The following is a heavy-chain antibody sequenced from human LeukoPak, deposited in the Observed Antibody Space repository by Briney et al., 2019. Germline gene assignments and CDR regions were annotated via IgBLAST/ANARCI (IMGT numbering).Heavy chain of an antibody. V-gene: IGHV4-34*01. J-gene: IGHJ5*02. CDR2: INHSGST. CDR1: GGSFSGYY. D-gene: IGHD2-15*01. Sequence: SETLSLTCAVYGGSFSGYYWSWIRQPPGKGLEWIGEINHSGSTNYNPSLKSRVTISVDTSKNQFSLKLSSVTAADTAVYYCARDVQIGYCSGGSCYPEEWFDPWGQGTLVTVSS. CDR3: ARDVQIGYCSGGSCYPEEWFDP.